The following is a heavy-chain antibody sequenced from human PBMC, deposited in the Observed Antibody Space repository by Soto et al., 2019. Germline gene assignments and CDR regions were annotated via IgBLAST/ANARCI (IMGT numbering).Heavy chain of an antibody. CDR3: ARSQIGKGGYCSGGSCYTLDY. D-gene: IGHD2-15*01. Sequence: SETLSLTCTVSGGSISSGDYYWSWIRQPPGKGLEWIGYIYYSGSTYYNPSLKSRVTISVDTSKNQFSLKLSSVTAADTAVYYCARSQIGKGGYCSGGSCYTLDYWGQGTLVTVSS. J-gene: IGHJ4*02. V-gene: IGHV4-30-4*01. CDR1: GGSISSGDYY. CDR2: IYYSGST.